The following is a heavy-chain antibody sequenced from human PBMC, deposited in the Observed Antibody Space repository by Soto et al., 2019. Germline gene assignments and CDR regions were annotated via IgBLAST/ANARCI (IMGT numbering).Heavy chain of an antibody. CDR1: ASSITSAFY. D-gene: IGHD3-16*01. CDR2: SHHGGGS. Sequence: ASETLSLTCSVSASSITSAFYWGWIRQAPGKGLEWIGSSHHGGGSYYNPSLKSRVSISVDAPKNQMSLKVNSVTVADTAVYYCARVLGLGANWYFDSWGQGIQVTVSS. V-gene: IGHV4-38-2*02. J-gene: IGHJ4*02. CDR3: ARVLGLGANWYFDS.